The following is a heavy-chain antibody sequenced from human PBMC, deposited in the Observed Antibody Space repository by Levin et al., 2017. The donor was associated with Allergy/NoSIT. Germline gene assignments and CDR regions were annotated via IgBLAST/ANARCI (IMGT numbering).Heavy chain of an antibody. CDR3: ARPRGYSNLRDPFDI. CDR2: IYPTDSDT. V-gene: IGHV5-51*01. Sequence: KVSCKGSGYSFTRYWIGWVRQMPGKGLEWMGTIYPTDSDTRYSPSFQGRVTISADNSISTAYLQWNSLKASDTAMYYCARPRGYSNLRDPFDIWGQGTMVTVSS. J-gene: IGHJ3*02. D-gene: IGHD5-18*01. CDR1: GYSFTRYW.